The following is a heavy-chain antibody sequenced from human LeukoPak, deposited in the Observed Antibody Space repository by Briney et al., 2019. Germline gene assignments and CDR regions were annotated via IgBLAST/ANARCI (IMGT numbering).Heavy chain of an antibody. CDR1: GYTFTGYY. D-gene: IGHD3-22*01. CDR3: ARDRFPYDSSGYYYFDY. Sequence: ASVKVSCKASGYTFTGYYMHWVRQAPGQGLEWMEWINPNSGGTNYAQKFQGWVTMTRDTSISTAYMELSRLRSDDTAVYYCARDRFPYDSSGYYYFDYWGQGTLVTVSS. V-gene: IGHV1-2*04. CDR2: INPNSGGT. J-gene: IGHJ4*02.